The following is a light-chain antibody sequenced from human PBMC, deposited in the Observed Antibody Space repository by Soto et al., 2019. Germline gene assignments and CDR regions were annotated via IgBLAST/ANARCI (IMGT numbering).Light chain of an antibody. V-gene: IGLV1-40*01. CDR3: QSYDSSLSGYV. J-gene: IGLJ1*01. Sequence: QAVVTQPPSVSGAPGQRVTISCTGSSSNIGAGYDVRWYQQLPGTAPKLLIYGNSNRPSGVPDRFSGSKSGTAASLAITGPQAEDEADYSCQSYDSSLSGYVFGTGTKLTVL. CDR1: SSNIGAGYD. CDR2: GNS.